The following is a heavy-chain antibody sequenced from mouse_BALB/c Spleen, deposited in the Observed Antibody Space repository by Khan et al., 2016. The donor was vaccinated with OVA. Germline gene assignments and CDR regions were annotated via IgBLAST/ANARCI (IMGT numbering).Heavy chain of an antibody. CDR2: INTYTGEP. V-gene: IGHV9-3-1*01. CDR1: GYTFTNYG. CDR3: ARVGYSGTMDY. Sequence: QIQLVQSGPELKKPGETVKISCKASGYTFTNYGMNWVKQAPGKGLKWMGFINTYTGEPTYADDFKGRFAFSLATSASTAYLQINNLKNEDTSTYFCARVGYSGTMDYWGQGTSVTVSS. J-gene: IGHJ4*01. D-gene: IGHD2-14*01.